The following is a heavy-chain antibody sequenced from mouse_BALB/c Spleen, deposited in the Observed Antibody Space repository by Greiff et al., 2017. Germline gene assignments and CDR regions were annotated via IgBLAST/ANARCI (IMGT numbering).Heavy chain of an antibody. Sequence: EVMLVESGGGLVKPGGSLKLSCAASGFTFSSYAMSWVRQTPEKRLEWVASISCGGSTYYPDSVKGRFTISRDNARNILYLQMSSLRSEDTAMYYCAREKVYYFDYWGQGTTLTVSS. CDR1: GFTFSSYA. CDR2: ISCGGST. V-gene: IGHV5-6-5*01. CDR3: AREKVYYFDY. J-gene: IGHJ2*01.